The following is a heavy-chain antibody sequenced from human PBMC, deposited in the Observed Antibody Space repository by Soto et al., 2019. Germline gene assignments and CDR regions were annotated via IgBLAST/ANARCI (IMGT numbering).Heavy chain of an antibody. V-gene: IGHV3-49*05. D-gene: IGHD1-26*01. J-gene: IGHJ4*02. Sequence: EVQLVESGGGLVKPGRSLRLSCTASGFTFGDYAMSWFRQAPGKGLEWVGFIRSKAYGGTTEYAASVKGRFTISRDDSKSIAYLQMNSLRPEDTAVYYCARDIPYVGATKYFDYWGQGALVIVSS. CDR1: GFTFGDYA. CDR2: IRSKAYGGTT. CDR3: ARDIPYVGATKYFDY.